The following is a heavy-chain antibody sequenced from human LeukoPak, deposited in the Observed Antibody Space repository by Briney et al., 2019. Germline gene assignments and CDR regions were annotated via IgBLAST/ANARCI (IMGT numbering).Heavy chain of an antibody. J-gene: IGHJ4*02. D-gene: IGHD5-24*01. Sequence: SETLSLTCAVYGGSFSGYYRSWIRQPPGKGLEWIGEINHSGSTNYNPSLKSRVTISVDTSKNQFSLKLSSVTAADTAVYYCARGSNGYNSGQEIWSFDYWGQGTLVTVSS. CDR2: INHSGST. V-gene: IGHV4-34*01. CDR3: ARGSNGYNSGQEIWSFDY. CDR1: GGSFSGYY.